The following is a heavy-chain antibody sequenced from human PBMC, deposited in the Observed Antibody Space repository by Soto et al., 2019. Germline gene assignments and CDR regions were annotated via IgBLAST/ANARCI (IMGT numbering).Heavy chain of an antibody. J-gene: IGHJ4*02. CDR2: MNPNSGNT. V-gene: IGHV1-8*01. Sequence: ASVKVSCKASGYTFTSYDINWVRQATGQGLEYLGWMNPNSGNTAYVQKFQGRVTMTWDTSITTAYMELSSVTAADTAVYYCASTLGSTVDYWGQGALVTVSS. CDR1: GYTFTSYD. CDR3: ASTLGSTVDY. D-gene: IGHD1-1*01.